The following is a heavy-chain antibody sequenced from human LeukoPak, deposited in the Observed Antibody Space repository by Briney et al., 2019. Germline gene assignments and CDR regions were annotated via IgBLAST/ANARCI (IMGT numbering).Heavy chain of an antibody. CDR2: ISWNSGSI. CDR1: GFTFDDYA. Sequence: PGGSLRLSCAASGFTFDDYAMHWVRQAPGKGLEWVSGISWNSGSIGYADSVKGRFTISRDNAKNSLYLQMNSLRAEDTALYYCAKGDAYYYDSSGYYDYWGQGTLVTVSS. CDR3: AKGDAYYYDSSGYYDY. V-gene: IGHV3-9*01. J-gene: IGHJ4*02. D-gene: IGHD3-22*01.